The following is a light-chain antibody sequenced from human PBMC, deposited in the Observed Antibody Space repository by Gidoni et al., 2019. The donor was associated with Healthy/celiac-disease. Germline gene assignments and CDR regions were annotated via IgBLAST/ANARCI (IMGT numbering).Light chain of an antibody. Sequence: QSALTQPASVSGSTGQSITIACTGTSSDVGGYNYVTWYQQHPVKAPKLMIYDVSNRPSGFSNRFSGSKSGNTASLTISGLQAEDEADYYCSSYTSSSTRVFGGGTKLTVL. CDR2: DVS. V-gene: IGLV2-14*01. J-gene: IGLJ2*01. CDR1: SSDVGGYNY. CDR3: SSYTSSSTRV.